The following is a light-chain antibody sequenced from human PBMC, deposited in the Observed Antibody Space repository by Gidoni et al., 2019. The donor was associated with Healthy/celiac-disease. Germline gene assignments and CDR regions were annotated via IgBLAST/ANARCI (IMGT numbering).Light chain of an antibody. V-gene: IGLV3-21*04. CDR3: QVWDSSSDHRDVV. CDR1: NIGSKS. CDR2: YDS. J-gene: IGLJ2*01. Sequence: SYVLTQPPSVSVAPGKTARITCGGNNIGSKSVHWYQQQPGQAPVLVIYYDSDRPSRIPERFSGSNSGNTATLTISRVEAGDEADYYCQVWDSSSDHRDVVFGGGTKLTVL.